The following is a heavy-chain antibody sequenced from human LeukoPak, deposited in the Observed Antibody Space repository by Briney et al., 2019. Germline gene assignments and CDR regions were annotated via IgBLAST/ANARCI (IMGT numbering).Heavy chain of an antibody. CDR2: IYPGDSDT. J-gene: IGHJ4*02. V-gene: IGHV5-51*01. CDR3: ARRGYCSGGSCYAHDY. CDR1: GYSFTSYW. Sequence: GESLKISCKGSGYSFTSYWIGWVRQMPGKGLEWMGIIYPGDSDTRYSPSFQGQVTISADKSISTAYLQWSSLKASDTAMYYCARRGYCSGGSCYAHDYWGQGTLVTVSS. D-gene: IGHD2-15*01.